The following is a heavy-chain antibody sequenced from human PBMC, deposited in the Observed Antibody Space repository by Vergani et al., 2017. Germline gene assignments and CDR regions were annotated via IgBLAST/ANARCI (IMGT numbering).Heavy chain of an antibody. V-gene: IGHV4-59*01. CDR3: ARASGYSSSWYRNYYYYSYMDV. Sequence: QVQLQESGPGLVKPSETLSLTCTVSGGSISSYYWSWIRQPPGKGLEWIGYIYYSGSTNYNPSLKSRVTISVDTSKNQFSLKLSSVTAADTAVYYCARASGYSSSWYRNYYYYSYMDVWGKGTTVTVSS. D-gene: IGHD6-13*01. CDR2: IYYSGST. J-gene: IGHJ6*03. CDR1: GGSISSYY.